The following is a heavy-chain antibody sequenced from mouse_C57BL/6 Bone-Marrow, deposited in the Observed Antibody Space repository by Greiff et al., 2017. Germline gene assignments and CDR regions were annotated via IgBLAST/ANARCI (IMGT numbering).Heavy chain of an antibody. Sequence: VQVVESGAELARPGASVKLSCKASGYTFTSYGISWVKQRTGQGLEWICEIYPRSGNTYYNEKFKGKATLNADKFSSPAYMELRTLTSEDSAVYVCARWSPLDMDYWGQGTSVTVSS. CDR3: ARWSPLDMDY. J-gene: IGHJ4*01. V-gene: IGHV1-81*01. CDR1: GYTFTSYG. CDR2: IYPRSGNT.